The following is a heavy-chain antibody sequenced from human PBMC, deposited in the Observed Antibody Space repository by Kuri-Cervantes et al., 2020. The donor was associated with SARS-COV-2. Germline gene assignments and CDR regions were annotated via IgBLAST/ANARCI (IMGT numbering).Heavy chain of an antibody. CDR1: GGSVSSGSYY. CDR2: VYYTGST. Sequence: GSLRLSCTVSGGSVSSGSYYWSRIRQPPGKGLEWIGYVYYTGSTNYNPSLKSRVTISVDTSKNQFSLKLRSVTAADAAVYYCARVWGEPDAFDIWGQGTMVTVSS. D-gene: IGHD3-16*01. J-gene: IGHJ3*02. CDR3: ARVWGEPDAFDI. V-gene: IGHV4-61*01.